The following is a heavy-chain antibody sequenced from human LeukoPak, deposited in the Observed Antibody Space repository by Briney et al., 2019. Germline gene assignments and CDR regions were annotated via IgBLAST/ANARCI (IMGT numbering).Heavy chain of an antibody. CDR1: DGSISSFY. J-gene: IGHJ4*02. CDR3: ARGSNGVVAGTFDH. V-gene: IGHV4-59*01. CDR2: IHYTGST. D-gene: IGHD6-19*01. Sequence: SETLSLTCSVSDGSISSFYWSWIRQAPGKGLEWIGNIHYTGSTNFNPSLKSRVTISVDTSKSQFSLKLSSVTAADTAVYYCARGSNGVVAGTFDHWGQGTLVTVSS.